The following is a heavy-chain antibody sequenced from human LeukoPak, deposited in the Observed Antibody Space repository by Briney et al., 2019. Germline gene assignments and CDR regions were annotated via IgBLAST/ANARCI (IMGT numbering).Heavy chain of an antibody. V-gene: IGHV3-53*01. Sequence: GGSLRLSCAASGFTVSSNYMSWVRQAPGKGLEWVSVIYSGGSTYYADSVKGRFTISRDNSKNTLYLQMNSLKTEDTAMYYCTPRARFDPWGQGTLVTVSS. CDR3: TPRARFDP. CDR2: IYSGGST. CDR1: GFTVSSNY. J-gene: IGHJ5*02.